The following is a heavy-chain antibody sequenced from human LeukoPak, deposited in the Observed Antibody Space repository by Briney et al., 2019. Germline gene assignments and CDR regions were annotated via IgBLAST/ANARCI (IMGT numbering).Heavy chain of an antibody. J-gene: IGHJ4*02. Sequence: GGSLRLSCAASGFTFSSYGMHWVRQAPGKGLEWVAVIWYDGSNKYYADSVKGRFTISRDNSKNTLYLQMNSLRAEDTAVYYCARGPIDFWSGYYGFDYWGQGTLVTVSS. CDR3: ARGPIDFWSGYYGFDY. D-gene: IGHD3-3*01. CDR1: GFTFSSYG. CDR2: IWYDGSNK. V-gene: IGHV3-33*01.